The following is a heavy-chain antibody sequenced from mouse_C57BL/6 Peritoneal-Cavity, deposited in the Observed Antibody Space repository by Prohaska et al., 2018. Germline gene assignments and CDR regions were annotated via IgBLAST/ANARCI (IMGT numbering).Heavy chain of an antibody. D-gene: IGHD1-1*01. Sequence: EVQLLETGGGLVQPGGSRGLSCEGSGFTFSGFWMSWVRQTPGKILEWIGDINSDGSAINYAPSIKDRFTIFRDNDKSTLYLQMSNVRSEDTATYFCMRYGSYWYFDVWGTGTTVTVSS. J-gene: IGHJ1*03. V-gene: IGHV11-2*01. CDR3: MRYGSYWYFDV. CDR2: INSDGSAI. CDR1: GFTFSGFW.